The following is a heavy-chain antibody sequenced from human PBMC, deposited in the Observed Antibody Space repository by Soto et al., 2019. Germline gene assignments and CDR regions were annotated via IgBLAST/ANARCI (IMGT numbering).Heavy chain of an antibody. CDR2: ISWNSGSI. CDR3: AKAYSSGSSGAFDI. CDR1: GFTFDDYA. V-gene: IGHV3-9*01. J-gene: IGHJ3*02. D-gene: IGHD6-19*01. Sequence: EVQLVESGGGLVQPGRSLRLSCAASGFTFDDYAMHWVRQAPGKGLEWVSGISWNSGSIGYADSVKGRFTISRDNAKNSLYLQMNSLRAEDTALYYCAKAYSSGSSGAFDIWGQGTMVTVSS.